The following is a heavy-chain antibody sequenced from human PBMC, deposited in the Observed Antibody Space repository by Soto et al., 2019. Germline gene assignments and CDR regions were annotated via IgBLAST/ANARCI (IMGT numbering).Heavy chain of an antibody. V-gene: IGHV4-39*01. D-gene: IGHD5-18*01. J-gene: IGHJ6*02. CDR1: GGSISSSSYY. CDR2: IYYSGST. CDR3: ARLVKDTAMVNYYYYGMDV. Sequence: PSETLSLTCTVSGGSISSSSYYWGWIRQPPGKGLEWIGSIYYSGSTYYNPSLKSRVTISVDTSKNQFSLKLSSVTAADTAVYYCARLVKDTAMVNYYYYGMDVWGQGTTVTVSS.